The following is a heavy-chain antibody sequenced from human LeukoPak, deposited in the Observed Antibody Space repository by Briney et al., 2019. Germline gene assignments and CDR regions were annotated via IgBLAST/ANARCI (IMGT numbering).Heavy chain of an antibody. CDR1: GFTLRSYG. CDR3: ARDRLSDYYDSTGIDI. CDR2: ISSSSSTI. V-gene: IGHV3-48*04. J-gene: IGHJ3*02. D-gene: IGHD3-22*01. Sequence: GGSLRLSCVASGFTLRSYGLNWVRQAPGKGLEWVSYISSSSSTIYYADSVKGRFTISRDNAKNSLNLQMNSLRAEDTAVYYCARDRLSDYYDSTGIDIWGQGTMVTVSS.